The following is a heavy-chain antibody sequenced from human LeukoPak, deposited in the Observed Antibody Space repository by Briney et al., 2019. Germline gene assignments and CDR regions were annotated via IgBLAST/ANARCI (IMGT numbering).Heavy chain of an antibody. CDR2: ISSSGSTI. CDR3: ARAQRGYSYGDDFDY. Sequence: GGSLRLSCAASGFTFSSYEMNWVRQAPGKGLEWVSYISSSGSTIYYADSVKGRFTISRDNAKNSLYLQMNSLRAEDTAVYYCARAQRGYSYGDDFDYWGQGTLVTVSS. J-gene: IGHJ4*02. D-gene: IGHD5-18*01. CDR1: GFTFSSYE. V-gene: IGHV3-48*03.